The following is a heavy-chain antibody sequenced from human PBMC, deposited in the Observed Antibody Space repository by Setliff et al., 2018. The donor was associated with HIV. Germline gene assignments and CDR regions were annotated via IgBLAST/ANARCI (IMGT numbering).Heavy chain of an antibody. D-gene: IGHD1-26*01. J-gene: IGHJ5*02. CDR2: INPNSGGT. V-gene: IGHV1-2*06. CDR1: GYTLTELS. Sequence: ASVKVSCKISGYTLTELSIHWVRQAPGQGLEWMGRINPNSGGTNYAQKFQGRVTMTRDTSISTAYMELSSLRSEDTAVYYCARPVGAMGFDPWGQGTLVTVSS. CDR3: ARPVGAMGFDP.